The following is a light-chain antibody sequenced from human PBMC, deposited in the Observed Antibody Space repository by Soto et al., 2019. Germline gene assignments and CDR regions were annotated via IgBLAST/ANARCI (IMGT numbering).Light chain of an antibody. J-gene: IGKJ4*01. CDR1: QSVTTY. V-gene: IGKV3-11*01. CDR3: HQFANWPLT. Sequence: EIVLTQSPATLSLSPGERATLSCRASQSVTTYLAWYQQKPGQAPRLLIYDASNRATGIPARFSGSGSGTDFTLTISSLEPEDFAVYYCHQFANWPLTFGGGTKVEIK. CDR2: DAS.